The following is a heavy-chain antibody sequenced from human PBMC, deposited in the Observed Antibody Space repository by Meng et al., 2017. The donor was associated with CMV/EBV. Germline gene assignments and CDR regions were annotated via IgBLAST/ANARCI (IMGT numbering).Heavy chain of an antibody. J-gene: IGHJ4*02. V-gene: IGHV1-2*02. CDR3: ARYSYGFLFDY. D-gene: IGHD5-18*01. CDR1: GYTFTTYD. CDR2: INPNSGGT. Sequence: KVSCKASGYTFTTYDINWVRQATGQGLEWMGWINPNSGGTNYAQKFQGRVTMTRDTSISTAYMELSRLRSDDTAVYYCARYSYGFLFDYWGQGTLVTVSS.